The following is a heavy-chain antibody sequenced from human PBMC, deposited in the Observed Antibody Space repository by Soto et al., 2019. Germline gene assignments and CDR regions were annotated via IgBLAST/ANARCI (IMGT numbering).Heavy chain of an antibody. J-gene: IGHJ6*02. CDR1: GGSISSYY. V-gene: IGHV4-59*01. CDR3: ARVGRGYGMDV. D-gene: IGHD3-10*01. CDR2: IYYSGST. Sequence: SETLSPTCTVSGGSISSYYWSWIRQPPGKGLEWIGYIYYSGSTNYNPSLKSRVTISVDTSKNQFSLKLSSVTAADTAVYYCARVGRGYGMDVWGQGTTVTVSS.